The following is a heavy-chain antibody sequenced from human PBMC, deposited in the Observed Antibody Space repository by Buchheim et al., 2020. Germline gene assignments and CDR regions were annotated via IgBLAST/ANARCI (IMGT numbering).Heavy chain of an antibody. J-gene: IGHJ5*02. CDR3: ANYFDRTGYKTLNH. CDR1: GFIFSNYA. V-gene: IGHV3-23*01. D-gene: IGHD3-9*01. CDR2: ITETGINT. Sequence: EVQLLESGGTLVQPGESLRLSCTASGFIFSNYAMGWVRQAPGEGLEWLSSITETGINTNYADPVRGRFTISRDNSKNTLLFQMNNLRAEDTAVYYCANYFDRTGYKTLNHWGQGTL.